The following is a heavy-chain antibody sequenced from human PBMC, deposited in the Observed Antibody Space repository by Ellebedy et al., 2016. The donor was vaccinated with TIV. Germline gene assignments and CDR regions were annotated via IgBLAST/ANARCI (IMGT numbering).Heavy chain of an antibody. J-gene: IGHJ4*02. Sequence: MPSETLSLTCTVSGGSITHFYWTWILQSPGKGLEWIGYIYSSGSTNYNPSLKSRVTISVDTSKNQFSLKLSSVTAADTAVYYCARLGYSSSLHYFDYWGQGTLVTVSS. CDR1: GGSITHFY. V-gene: IGHV4-4*08. D-gene: IGHD6-13*01. CDR2: IYSSGST. CDR3: ARLGYSSSLHYFDY.